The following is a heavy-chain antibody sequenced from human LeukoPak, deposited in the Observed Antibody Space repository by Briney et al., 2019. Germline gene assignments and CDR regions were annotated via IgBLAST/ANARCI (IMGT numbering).Heavy chain of an antibody. CDR1: GGTFSSYA. CDR3: AGPAGAGLDYMDY. Sequence: EASVKVSCKASGGTFSSYAISWVRQAPGQGLEWMGGIIPIFGTANYAQKFQGRVTITADESTSTAYMELSSLRSEDTAVYYCAGPAGAGLDYMDYWGKGTLGTVSS. J-gene: IGHJ4*02. CDR2: IIPIFGTA. V-gene: IGHV1-69*13.